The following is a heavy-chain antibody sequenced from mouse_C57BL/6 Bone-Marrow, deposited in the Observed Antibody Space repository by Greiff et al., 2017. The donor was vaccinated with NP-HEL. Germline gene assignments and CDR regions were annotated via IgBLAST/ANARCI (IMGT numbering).Heavy chain of an antibody. D-gene: IGHD1-1*01. CDR1: GGRGRREG. CDR3: ARDDGSSPAWFAY. CDR2: RRDGGSYT. V-gene: IGHV5-4*03. Sequence: EGKRREEGGGGVKPGGSLKLSCAASGGRGRREGRKGERETQEKRGEGGEKRRDGGSYTYYPDNVKGRFTISRDNAKNNLYLQMSHLKSEDTAMYYCARDDGSSPAWFAYWGQGTLVTVSA. J-gene: IGHJ3*01.